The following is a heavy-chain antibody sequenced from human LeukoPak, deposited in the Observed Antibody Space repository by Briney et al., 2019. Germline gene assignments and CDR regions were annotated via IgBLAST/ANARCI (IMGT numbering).Heavy chain of an antibody. J-gene: IGHJ4*02. V-gene: IGHV3-9*01. D-gene: IGHD6-13*01. Sequence: GGSLRLSCAASGFTFDDYAMHWVRQAPGKGLEWVSGISWNSGSIGYADSVKGRFTISRDNAKNSLYLQMNSLRAEDTALYYCAKSQDSSSWYFTFDYWGQGTLVTVSS. CDR2: ISWNSGSI. CDR3: AKSQDSSSWYFTFDY. CDR1: GFTFDDYA.